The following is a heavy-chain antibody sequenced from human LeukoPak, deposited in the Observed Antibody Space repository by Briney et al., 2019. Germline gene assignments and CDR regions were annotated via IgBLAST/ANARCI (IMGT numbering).Heavy chain of an antibody. CDR1: GGSISTSNSY. J-gene: IGHJ4*02. CDR2: IYYSGNT. V-gene: IGHV4-39*01. CDR3: ARLVFFRYSGYFSFDY. D-gene: IGHD5-12*01. Sequence: PSETLSLTCAVSGGSISTSNSYWGWIRRPPGKGLEWVGSIYYSGNTYYNPSLKSRVTISVDTSKNQFSLKLSSVTAADTAVYYCARLVFFRYSGYFSFDYWGQGTLVTVSS.